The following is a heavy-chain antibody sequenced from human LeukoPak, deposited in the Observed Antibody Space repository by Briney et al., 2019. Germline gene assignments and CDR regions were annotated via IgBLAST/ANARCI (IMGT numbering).Heavy chain of an antibody. CDR1: GYTLTELS. D-gene: IGHD3-22*01. CDR2: FDPEDGET. V-gene: IGHV1-24*01. CDR3: ATASQINSSGYYADY. Sequence: ASVKVSCKVSGYTLTELSMHWVRQAPGKRLEWMGGFDPEDGETIYAQKFQGRVTMTEDTSTDTAYMELSSLRSEDTAVYYCATASQINSSGYYADYWGQGTLVTVSS. J-gene: IGHJ4*02.